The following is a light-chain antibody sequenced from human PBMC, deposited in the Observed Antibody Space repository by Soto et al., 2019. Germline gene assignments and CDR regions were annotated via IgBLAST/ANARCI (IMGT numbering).Light chain of an antibody. J-gene: IGKJ1*01. V-gene: IGKV3-20*01. Sequence: EIVMTQPPATLSLSPGERATLSCRASQSVDDKYLAWYQQKRGQAPRLLIYGASSRATGVPDRFSGSGSGTDFTLTISRLEPEDFALYYCHQSPRTFGQGTKVDIK. CDR1: QSVDDKY. CDR2: GAS. CDR3: HQSPRT.